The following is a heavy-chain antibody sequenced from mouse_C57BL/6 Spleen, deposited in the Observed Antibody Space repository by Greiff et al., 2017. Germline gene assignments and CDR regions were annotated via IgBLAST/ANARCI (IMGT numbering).Heavy chain of an antibody. CDR3: ARQLTEGAMDY. Sequence: EVKLVESGGGLVQPGGSLKLSCAASGFTFSDYYMYWVRQTPEKRLEWVAYISNGGGSTYYPDTVKGRFTISRDNAKNTLYLQMSRLKSEDTAMYYCARQLTEGAMDYWGQGTSVTVSS. CDR2: ISNGGGST. J-gene: IGHJ4*01. D-gene: IGHD4-1*01. CDR1: GFTFSDYY. V-gene: IGHV5-12*01.